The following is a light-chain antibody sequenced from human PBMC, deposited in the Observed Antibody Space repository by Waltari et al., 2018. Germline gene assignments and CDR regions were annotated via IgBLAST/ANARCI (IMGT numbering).Light chain of an antibody. Sequence: SYELTQPPSVSVSPRQTATITCSGDALPKKCATRYQQKPGPAPVLVTYTDTERPSGIPDRFSGSTSGTTVTLTISGVQAEDEADYYCQSADSTSTHVVFGGGTKLTVL. CDR3: QSADSTSTHVV. J-gene: IGLJ2*01. CDR2: TDT. CDR1: ALPKKC. V-gene: IGLV3-25*03.